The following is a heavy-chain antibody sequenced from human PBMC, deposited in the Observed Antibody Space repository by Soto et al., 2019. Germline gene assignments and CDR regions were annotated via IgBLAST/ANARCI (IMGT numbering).Heavy chain of an antibody. Sequence: QVQLVESGGGVVQPGRSLRLSCTASGFSLSDYGMHWVRQAPGKGLEWVAFISFDGGDTYYADSLRGRFTVSRDNSKDTLYLQVNSLRDDDTAVFYCARGRWQKYCANPYFFTFDSGGQGTLVTVSS. CDR1: GFSLSDYG. CDR3: ARGRWQKYCANPYFFTFDS. J-gene: IGHJ4*02. CDR2: ISFDGGDT. D-gene: IGHD2-21*01. V-gene: IGHV3-30*03.